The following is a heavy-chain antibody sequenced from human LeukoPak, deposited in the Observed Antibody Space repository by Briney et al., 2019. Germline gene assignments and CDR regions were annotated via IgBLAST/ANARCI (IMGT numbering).Heavy chain of an antibody. D-gene: IGHD1-26*01. CDR2: ISGSGGST. J-gene: IGHJ3*02. CDR1: GFTFSSYA. Sequence: GGSLRLSCAASGFTFSSYAMSWVRQAPGKGLESVSAISGSGGSTYYADSVKGRFTISRDNSKNTLYLQMNSLRAEDTAVYYCAKDFPGGYYSEDAFDIWGQGTMVTVSS. V-gene: IGHV3-23*01. CDR3: AKDFPGGYYSEDAFDI.